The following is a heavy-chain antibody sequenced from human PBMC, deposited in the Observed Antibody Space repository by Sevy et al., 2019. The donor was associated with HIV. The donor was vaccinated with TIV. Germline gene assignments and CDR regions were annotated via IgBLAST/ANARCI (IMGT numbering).Heavy chain of an antibody. CDR3: ARLRNSWFDP. V-gene: IGHV4-34*01. D-gene: IGHD1-26*01. CDR1: GGSFSGYY. CDR2: INHSGST. Sequence: SETLSLTCAVYGGSFSGYYWSWIRQPPGKGLEWIGEINHSGSTNYNPSLKSRVTISVDTSKNQFSLKLSSVTAADTAIYYCARLRNSWFDPWGQGTLVTVSS. J-gene: IGHJ5*02.